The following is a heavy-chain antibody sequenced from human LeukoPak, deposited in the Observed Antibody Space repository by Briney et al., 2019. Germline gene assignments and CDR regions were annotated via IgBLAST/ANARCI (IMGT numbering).Heavy chain of an antibody. CDR2: INPSGGST. V-gene: IGHV1-46*01. D-gene: IGHD2-15*01. J-gene: IGHJ3*02. Sequence: ASVKVSCKASGYAFTSYYMHWVRQAPGQGLEWRGIINPSGGSTSYAQKFQGRVTMTRDTSTSTVYMELSSLRSEDTAVYYCARRSGYCSGGSCYGHAFDIWGQGTMVTVSS. CDR3: ARRSGYCSGGSCYGHAFDI. CDR1: GYAFTSYY.